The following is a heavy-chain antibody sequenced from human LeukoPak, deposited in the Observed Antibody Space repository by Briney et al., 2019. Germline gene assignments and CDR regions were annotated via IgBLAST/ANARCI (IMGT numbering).Heavy chain of an antibody. J-gene: IGHJ4*02. D-gene: IGHD6-13*01. V-gene: IGHV4-39*07. CDR3: ARGGDSSSWFDY. Sequence: PSETLSLTCTVSGGSISSSSYYWGWIRQPPGKGLEWIGSIYYSGSTYYNPSLKSRVTISVDTSKNQFSLKLSSVTAADTAVYYCARGGDSSSWFDYWGQGTLVTVSS. CDR2: IYYSGST. CDR1: GGSISSSSYY.